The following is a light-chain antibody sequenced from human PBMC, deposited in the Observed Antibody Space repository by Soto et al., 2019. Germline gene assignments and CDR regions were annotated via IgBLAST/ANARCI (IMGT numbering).Light chain of an antibody. CDR2: DVT. Sequence: QSVLTQPRSVSGSPGQSVTISCTGTSSDVGGYNYVSWFQQHPGKAPKLMIYDVTKRPSGVPDRFSASKSGNTASLTISGLQAEDEADYYCCSYAGIYSYVFGTGTKVTVL. CDR3: CSYAGIYSYV. CDR1: SSDVGGYNY. V-gene: IGLV2-11*01. J-gene: IGLJ1*01.